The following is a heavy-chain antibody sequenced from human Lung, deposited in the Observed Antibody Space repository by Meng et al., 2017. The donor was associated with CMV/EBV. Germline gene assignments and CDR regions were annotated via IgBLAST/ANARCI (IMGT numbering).Heavy chain of an antibody. Sequence: GGPLRLXCAASGFTFSSYSMNWVRQAPGKGLEWVSSISSSSYIYYADSVKGRFTISRDNDKNSLYLQMNSLRAEDTAVYYCAPWIISSSSGEGYWGQGPLVTVSS. D-gene: IGHD6-6*01. J-gene: IGHJ4*02. CDR3: APWIISSSSGEGY. CDR2: ISSSSYI. CDR1: GFTFSSYS. V-gene: IGHV3-21*01.